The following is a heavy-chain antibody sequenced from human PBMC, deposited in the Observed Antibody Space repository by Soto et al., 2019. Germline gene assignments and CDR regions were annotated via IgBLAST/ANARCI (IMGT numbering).Heavy chain of an antibody. D-gene: IGHD5-12*01. J-gene: IGHJ4*02. CDR1: GGSFSGYY. V-gene: IGHV4-34*01. Sequence: SETLSLTCAVYGGSFSGYYWSWIRQPPGKGLEWIGEINHSGSTNYNPSLKSRVTISVDTSKNQFSLKLSSVTAADTAVYYCASYGPAATIGGDYWGQGTLVTVSS. CDR2: INHSGST. CDR3: ASYGPAATIGGDY.